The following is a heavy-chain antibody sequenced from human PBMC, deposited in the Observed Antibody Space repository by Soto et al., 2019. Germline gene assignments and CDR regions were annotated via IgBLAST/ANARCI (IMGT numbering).Heavy chain of an antibody. D-gene: IGHD4-4*01. CDR3: ARFGDMTTVTKDYYYYGMEV. Sequence: SETLPLTCTVSGGSISSSSYYWGWIRQPTGKGLEWIGSIYYSGSNYYNPYLKSRVTISVDTSKNQFSLKLSSVTAADTAVYYCARFGDMTTVTKDYYYYGMEVWGQGIAVT. CDR1: GGSISSSSYY. J-gene: IGHJ6*02. CDR2: IYYSGSN. V-gene: IGHV4-39*01.